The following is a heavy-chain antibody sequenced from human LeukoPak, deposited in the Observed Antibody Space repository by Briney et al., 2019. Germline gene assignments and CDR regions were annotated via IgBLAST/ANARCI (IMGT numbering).Heavy chain of an antibody. CDR2: IYTSGST. CDR3: AREGAYCGGDCYPDAFDI. D-gene: IGHD2-21*01. V-gene: IGHV4-4*07. CDR1: GGSISSYY. J-gene: IGHJ3*02. Sequence: PSETLSLTCTVSGGSISSYYWSWIRQPAGKGLEWIGRIYTSGSTNYNPSLKSRVTISVDTSKNQFSLKLSSVTAADTAVYYCAREGAYCGGDCYPDAFDIWGQGTMVTVSS.